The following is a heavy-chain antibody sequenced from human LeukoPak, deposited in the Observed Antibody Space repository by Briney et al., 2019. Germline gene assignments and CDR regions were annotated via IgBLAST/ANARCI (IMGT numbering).Heavy chain of an antibody. J-gene: IGHJ5*02. V-gene: IGHV3-23*01. CDR2: IGVNT. CDR1: GFTFSNYA. Sequence: GGSLRLSCAASGFTFSNYAMSWVRQAPGKGLEWVSAIGVNTYYTDTVKGRFTISRDNFKNTLYLQMNSLKPEDTAVYYCSSLGLAVAPNWVDPWGQGTLVTVSS. D-gene: IGHD6-19*01. CDR3: SSLGLAVAPNWVDP.